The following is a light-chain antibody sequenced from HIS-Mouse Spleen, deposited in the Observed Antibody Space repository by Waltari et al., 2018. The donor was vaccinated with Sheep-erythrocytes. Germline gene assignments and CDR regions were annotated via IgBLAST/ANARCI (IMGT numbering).Light chain of an antibody. CDR3: QQYGSSPFT. CDR2: GAS. V-gene: IGKV3-20*01. J-gene: IGKJ3*01. Sequence: ELVLTQSPGPLSLSPGERATLSCRASQRVSSSYLAGYQQKPGQAPRLLIYGASSRATGIPDRFSGSGSGTDFTLTISRLEPEDFAVYYCQQYGSSPFTFGPGTKVDIK. CDR1: QRVSSSY.